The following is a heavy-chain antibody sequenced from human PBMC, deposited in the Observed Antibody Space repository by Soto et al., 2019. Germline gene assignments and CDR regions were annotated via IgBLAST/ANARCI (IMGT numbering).Heavy chain of an antibody. CDR1: GFTFSSYA. D-gene: IGHD3-22*01. CDR2: ISGSGGST. J-gene: IGHJ4*02. V-gene: IGHV3-23*01. CDR3: AKDRSSTYYYDSSGHFDY. Sequence: EVQLLESGGGLVQPGGSLRLSCAASGFTFSSYAMSWVRQAPGKGLEWVSAISGSGGSTYYADSVKGRFTISRDNTKNTRHVQMNSLRAKATAGYYCAKDRSSTYYYDSSGHFDYWGQGTPVTVSS.